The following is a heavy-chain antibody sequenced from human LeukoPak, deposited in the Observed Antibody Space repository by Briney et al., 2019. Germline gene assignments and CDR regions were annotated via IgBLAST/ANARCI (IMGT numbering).Heavy chain of an antibody. J-gene: IGHJ4*02. CDR1: GGSISSGGYS. CDR3: ARGESGYSFDY. Sequence: QTLSLTCAVSGGSISSGGYSWSWLRQPPGTGLEWIGYIYHSGSTYYNPSLKSRVTISVDRSKNQFSLKLSSVTAADTAVYYCARGESGYSFDYWGQGTLVTVSS. V-gene: IGHV4-30-2*01. CDR2: IYHSGST. D-gene: IGHD5-18*01.